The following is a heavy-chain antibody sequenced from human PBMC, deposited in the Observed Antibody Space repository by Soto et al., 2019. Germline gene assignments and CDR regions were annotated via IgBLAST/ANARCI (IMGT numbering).Heavy chain of an antibody. CDR2: IYPGDSDT. V-gene: IGHV5-51*01. D-gene: IGHD3-3*01. CDR1: GYSFTSYW. Sequence: PGESLKISCNGSGYSFTSYWIGWVRQMPGKGLEWMGIIYPGDSDTRYSPSFQGQVTISADKSISTAYLQWSSLKASDTAMYYCARHGVYYDFWSGYSAPHEYFDYWGQGTLVNVSS. J-gene: IGHJ4*02. CDR3: ARHGVYYDFWSGYSAPHEYFDY.